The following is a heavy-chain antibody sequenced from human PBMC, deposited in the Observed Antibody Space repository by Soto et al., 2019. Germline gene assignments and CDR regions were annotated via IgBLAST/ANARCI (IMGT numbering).Heavy chain of an antibody. CDR3: ANHDSGRYFEAIPEVPFEF. CDR1: GFTFSSYN. D-gene: IGHD3-10*01. CDR2: ISSSSSYI. Sequence: PGGSLRLSCAASGFTFSSYNMNWVRQAPGKGLEWVSSISSSSSYIYYADSVKGRFTISRDNAKNSLYLQMSSLRAEDTAVYYCANHDSGRYFEAIPEVPFEFWGQGYLVTVSS. J-gene: IGHJ4*02. V-gene: IGHV3-21*04.